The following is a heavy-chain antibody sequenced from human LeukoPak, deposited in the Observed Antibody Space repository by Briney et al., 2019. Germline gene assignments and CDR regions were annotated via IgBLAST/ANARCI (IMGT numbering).Heavy chain of an antibody. CDR3: ARAYRADRSWFDP. CDR2: ISAYNGNT. CDR1: GYTFTSYG. V-gene: IGHV1-18*01. J-gene: IGHJ5*02. D-gene: IGHD3-16*02. Sequence: ASVKVSCKASGYTFTSYGISWVRQAPGQGLEWMGWISAYNGNTNYAQKFQGRVTMTRDTSTSTVYMELSSLRSEDTAVYYCARAYRADRSWFDPWGQGTLVTVSS.